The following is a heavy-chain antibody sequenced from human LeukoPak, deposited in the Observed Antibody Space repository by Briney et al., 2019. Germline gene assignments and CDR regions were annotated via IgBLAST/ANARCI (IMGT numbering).Heavy chain of an antibody. V-gene: IGHV3-33*08. Sequence: GGSLRLSCEASGFSFSGNAMSWVRQAPGKGLEWVAVIWSDGSNKYYADSVKGRWTISRDNSKNTLHLQMNSLRVEDTAVYYCAGASGSYDYWGQGTLVTVSS. CDR1: GFSFSGNA. J-gene: IGHJ4*02. D-gene: IGHD1-26*01. CDR3: AGASGSYDY. CDR2: IWSDGSNK.